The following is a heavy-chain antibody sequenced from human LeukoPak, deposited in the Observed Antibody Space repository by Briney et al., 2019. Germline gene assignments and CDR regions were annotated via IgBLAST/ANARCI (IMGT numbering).Heavy chain of an antibody. CDR3: ARGGRGLGVYATSHFSQFFDI. V-gene: IGHV1-46*01. CDR2: INPSGGST. Sequence: ASVKVSCKASGYTFTSYYMHWVRQAPGQGLEWMGIINPSGGSTSYAQKFQGRVTMTRDMSTSTVYMELSSLRSEDTAVYYCARGGRGLGVYATSHFSQFFDIWGQGTMVTVSS. J-gene: IGHJ3*02. CDR1: GYTFTSYY. D-gene: IGHD2-8*01.